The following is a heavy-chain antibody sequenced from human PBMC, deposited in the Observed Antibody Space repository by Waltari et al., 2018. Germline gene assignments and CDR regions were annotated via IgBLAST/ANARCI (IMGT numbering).Heavy chain of an antibody. V-gene: IGHV3-66*02. J-gene: IGHJ4*02. Sequence: EVQLVESGGGLVQPGGSLRLSCAASGFTVSSNYMSWVRQAPGKGLEWVSIIYNGGRTYYADSVKGRFTISRDNSKNTLSLQMNSLRAEDTAVYYCARDGVYYDSSGYYVNYYFDYWGQGTLVTVSS. CDR3: ARDGVYYDSSGYYVNYYFDY. D-gene: IGHD3-22*01. CDR2: IYNGGRT. CDR1: GFTVSSNY.